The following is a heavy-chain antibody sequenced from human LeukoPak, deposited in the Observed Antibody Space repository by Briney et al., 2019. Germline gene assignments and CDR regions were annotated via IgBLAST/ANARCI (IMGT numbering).Heavy chain of an antibody. CDR2: INHSGST. J-gene: IGHJ6*02. V-gene: IGHV4-34*01. CDR1: GGSFSGYY. D-gene: IGHD2-15*01. Sequence: SETLSLTCAVYGGSFSGYYWSWIRQPPGKGLEWIGEINHSGSTNYNPSLKSRVTISVDTSKNQFSLKLSSVTAADTAVYYCAREAENGMDVWGQGTTVTVSS. CDR3: AREAENGMDV.